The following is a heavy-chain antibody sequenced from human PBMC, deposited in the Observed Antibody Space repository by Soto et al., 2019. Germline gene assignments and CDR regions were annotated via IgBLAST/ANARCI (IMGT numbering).Heavy chain of an antibody. J-gene: IGHJ5*02. CDR3: ARALVDYDILTGYYIDWFDP. D-gene: IGHD3-9*01. Sequence: GGSLRLSCAASGFTFSSYSMNWVRQAPGKGLEWVSSISSSSSYIYYADSVKGRFTISRDNAKNSLYLQMNSLRAEDTAVYYCARALVDYDILTGYYIDWFDPWGQGTLVTVSS. CDR2: ISSSSSYI. V-gene: IGHV3-21*01. CDR1: GFTFSSYS.